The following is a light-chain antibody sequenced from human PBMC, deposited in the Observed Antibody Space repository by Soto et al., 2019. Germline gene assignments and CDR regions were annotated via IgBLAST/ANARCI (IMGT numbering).Light chain of an antibody. CDR1: QSIAYW. Sequence: DMQMTQSPSRLSACVGDRVTITCRASQSIAYWLAWYQQKPGKAPNLLIYAASTLETGVPSRFSGSGYGTEFTLTINSLQPEDFASYYCQQSYNTPRTFGQGTKADIK. V-gene: IGKV1-5*01. CDR2: AAS. CDR3: QQSYNTPRT. J-gene: IGKJ1*01.